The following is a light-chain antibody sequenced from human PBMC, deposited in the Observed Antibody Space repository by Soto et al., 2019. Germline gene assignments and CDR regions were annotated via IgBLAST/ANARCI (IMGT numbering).Light chain of an antibody. Sequence: QSALTQPASVSGSPGQSITISCTGTSSDDGGYNYVSWYQQHPGKAPKLMIYDVSNRPSGVSNRFSGSKSGNTASLTISGRQAEDEADYYCSSYTSFSTLVVFGGGTQLTVL. CDR3: SSYTSFSTLVV. CDR2: DVS. CDR1: SSDDGGYNY. V-gene: IGLV2-14*01. J-gene: IGLJ2*01.